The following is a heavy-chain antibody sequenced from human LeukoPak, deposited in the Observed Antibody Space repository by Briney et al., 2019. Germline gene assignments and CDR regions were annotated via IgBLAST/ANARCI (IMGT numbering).Heavy chain of an antibody. CDR3: ARDDLVRDYSNYGGTYDAGFDY. CDR1: GFTFSSYS. Sequence: PGGSLRLSCAASGFTFSSYSMNWVRQAPGKGLEWVSSISSRSSYIYYADSVKGRFTISRDNAKNSLYLQMNSLRAEDTAVYYCARDDLVRDYSNYGGTYDAGFDYWGQGTLVTVSS. J-gene: IGHJ4*02. D-gene: IGHD4-4*01. V-gene: IGHV3-21*04. CDR2: ISSRSSYI.